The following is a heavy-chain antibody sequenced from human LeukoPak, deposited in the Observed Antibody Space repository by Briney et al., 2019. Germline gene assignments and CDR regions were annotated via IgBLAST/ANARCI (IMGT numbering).Heavy chain of an antibody. V-gene: IGHV4-34*01. Sequence: PSETLSLTCAVYGGSFSGYYWSWIRQPPGKGLEWIGEINHSGSTNYNPSLKSRVTISVDTSKNQFSLKLSSVTAADTAVYYCARSGIRLSTYYYYGMDVWGQGTTVTVSS. CDR1: GGSFSGYY. CDR3: ARSGIRLSTYYYYGMDV. J-gene: IGHJ6*02. D-gene: IGHD3-10*01. CDR2: INHSGST.